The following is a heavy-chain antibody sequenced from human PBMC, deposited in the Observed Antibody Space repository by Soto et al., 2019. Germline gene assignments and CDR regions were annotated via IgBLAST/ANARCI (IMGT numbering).Heavy chain of an antibody. J-gene: IGHJ4*02. CDR2: ISGSGGST. Sequence: PGGSLRLSCAASGFTFSSYAMSWVRQAPGKGLEWFSAISGSGGSTYYADSVKGRFTISRDNSKNTLYLQMNSLRAEDTAVYYCAKDGSYCSGGSCYMGAYFDYWGQGTLVTVSS. CDR3: AKDGSYCSGGSCYMGAYFDY. D-gene: IGHD2-15*01. V-gene: IGHV3-23*01. CDR1: GFTFSSYA.